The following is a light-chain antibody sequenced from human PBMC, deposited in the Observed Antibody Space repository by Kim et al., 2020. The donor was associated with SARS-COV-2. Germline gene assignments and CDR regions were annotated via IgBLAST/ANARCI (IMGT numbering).Light chain of an antibody. CDR1: QDINNY. CDR2: DAS. J-gene: IGKJ4*01. V-gene: IGKV1-33*01. Sequence: DIQMTQSLSSLSASVGDRVTITCQASQDINNYLNWYQQKPGKAPKLLIYDASNLETGVPSRFSGSGSGTNFTFTISSLQPEDIAIYYCQQSDNLPLTFGAGTKVDIK. CDR3: QQSDNLPLT.